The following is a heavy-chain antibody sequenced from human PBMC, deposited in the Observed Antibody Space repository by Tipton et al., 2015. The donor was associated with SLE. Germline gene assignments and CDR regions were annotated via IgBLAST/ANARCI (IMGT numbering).Heavy chain of an antibody. CDR3: ARGPGNLGDAFDI. J-gene: IGHJ3*02. CDR2: INHSGST. V-gene: IGHV4-34*01. CDR1: GGSFSGYY. Sequence: TLSLTCAVYGGSFSGYYWSWIRQPPGKGLEWIGEINHSGSTNYNPSLKSRVTISVDTPKNQFSLKLSSVTAADTAVYYCARGPGNLGDAFDIWGQGTMVTVSS. D-gene: IGHD4-23*01.